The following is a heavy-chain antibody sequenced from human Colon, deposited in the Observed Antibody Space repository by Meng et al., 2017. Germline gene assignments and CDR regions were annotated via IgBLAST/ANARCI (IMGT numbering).Heavy chain of an antibody. J-gene: IGHJ5*02. V-gene: IGHV3-66*02. CDR2: IYSGGST. Sequence: RRVESGGGFVPPGGSRRLSCAASGFTVSSNYMSWVRQAPGKGLEWVSVIYSGGSTYYADSVKGRFTISRDNSKNTLYLQMNSLRAEDTAVYYCARELMLTFDPWGQGTLVTVSS. CDR1: GFTVSSNY. CDR3: ARELMLTFDP. D-gene: IGHD3-16*01.